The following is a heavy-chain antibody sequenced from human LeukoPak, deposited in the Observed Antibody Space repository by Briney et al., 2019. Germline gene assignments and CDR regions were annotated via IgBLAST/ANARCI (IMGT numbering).Heavy chain of an antibody. CDR3: ARASFPPERPYYFDY. CDR2: IYTSGST. J-gene: IGHJ4*02. CDR1: GGSMSSGSYY. V-gene: IGHV4-61*02. Sequence: PSHTLSLTCTVSGGSMSSGSYYWSWIRQPAGKGLEWIGRIYTSGSTNYNPSLKSRVTISVDTSKNQFSLKLSSVTAADTAVYYCARASFPPERPYYFDYWGQATLVTVSS. D-gene: IGHD6-25*01.